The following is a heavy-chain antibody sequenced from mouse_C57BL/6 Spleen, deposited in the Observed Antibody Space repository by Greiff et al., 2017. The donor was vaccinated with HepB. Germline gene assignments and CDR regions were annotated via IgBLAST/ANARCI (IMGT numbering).Heavy chain of an antibody. CDR1: GFTFSDYG. CDR3: ARETYWYYFDY. Sequence: VQLKESGGGLVKPGGSLKLSCAASGFTFSDYGMHWVRQAPEKGLEWVAYISSGSSTIYYADTVKGRFTISRDNAKNTLFLQMTSLRSEDTAMYYCARETYWYYFDYWGQGTTLTVSS. J-gene: IGHJ2*01. V-gene: IGHV5-17*01. CDR2: ISSGSSTI. D-gene: IGHD1-1*01.